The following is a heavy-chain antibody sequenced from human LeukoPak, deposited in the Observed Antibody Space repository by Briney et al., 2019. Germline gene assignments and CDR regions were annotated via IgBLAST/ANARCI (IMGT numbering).Heavy chain of an antibody. D-gene: IGHD1-26*01. CDR3: ARDWSGGDYYYYYYMDV. Sequence: PSETLSLTCTVSGGSISSYYWSWIRQPAGKGLEWIGRIYTSGSTNYNPSLKSRVTMSVDTSKNQFSLKLSSVTAADTAVYYCARDWSGGDYYYYYYMDVWGKGTTVTVPS. J-gene: IGHJ6*03. CDR1: GGSISSYY. CDR2: IYTSGST. V-gene: IGHV4-4*07.